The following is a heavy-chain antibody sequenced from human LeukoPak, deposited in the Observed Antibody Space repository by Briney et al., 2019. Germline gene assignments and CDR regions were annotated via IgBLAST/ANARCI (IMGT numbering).Heavy chain of an antibody. CDR3: ARVTKPDSYYYDSSGYSGDY. Sequence: GSLRLSCAASGFTFSDYYMSWIRQAPGKGLEWVSYISSSGSTIYYADSVKGRFTISRDNAKNSLYLQMNSLRAEDTAVYYCARVTKPDSYYYDSSGYSGDYWGQGTLVTVSS. CDR1: GFTFSDYY. CDR2: ISSSGSTI. J-gene: IGHJ4*02. V-gene: IGHV3-11*04. D-gene: IGHD3-22*01.